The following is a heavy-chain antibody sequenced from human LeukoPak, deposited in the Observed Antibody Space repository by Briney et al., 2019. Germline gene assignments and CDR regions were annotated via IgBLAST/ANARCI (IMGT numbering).Heavy chain of an antibody. Sequence: GGSLRLSCAASGFMFGTFWMHWVRQTPGKGLLWVSRINSGGSETTYADSVKGRFTISRDNTKNSLYLQMNSLRAEDTAVYYCARGHYYFDYWGQGTLVTVSS. CDR2: INSGGSET. CDR3: ARGHYYFDY. CDR1: GFMFGTFW. J-gene: IGHJ4*02. V-gene: IGHV3-74*01.